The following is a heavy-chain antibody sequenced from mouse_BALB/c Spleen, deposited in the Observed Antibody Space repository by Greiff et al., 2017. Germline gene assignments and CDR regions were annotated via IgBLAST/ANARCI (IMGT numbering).Heavy chain of an antibody. CDR3: TRSRNYYGSYAMDY. Sequence: VQLQQSGAELVRPGASVTLSCKASGYTFTDYEMHWVKQTPVHGLEWIGAIDPETGGTAYNQKFKGKATLTADKSSSTAYMELRSLTSEDSAVYYCTRSRNYYGSYAMDYWGQGTTLTVSS. D-gene: IGHD1-1*01. J-gene: IGHJ4*01. V-gene: IGHV1-15*01. CDR2: IDPETGGT. CDR1: GYTFTDYE.